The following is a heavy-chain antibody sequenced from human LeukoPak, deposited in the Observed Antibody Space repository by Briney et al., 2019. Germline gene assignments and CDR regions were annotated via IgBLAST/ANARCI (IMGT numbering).Heavy chain of an antibody. Sequence: PSETLSLTCAVYGGSFSGYYWSWIRQPPGKGLEWIGEINRSGSTNYNPSLKSRVTISVDTSKNQFSLKLSSVTAADTAVYYCASLMNGDYGYYFDYWGQGTLVTVSS. D-gene: IGHD4-17*01. V-gene: IGHV4-34*01. CDR1: GGSFSGYY. CDR3: ASLMNGDYGYYFDY. CDR2: INRSGST. J-gene: IGHJ4*02.